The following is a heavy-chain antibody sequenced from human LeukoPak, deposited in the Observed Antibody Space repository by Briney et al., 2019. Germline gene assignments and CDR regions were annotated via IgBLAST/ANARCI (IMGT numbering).Heavy chain of an antibody. CDR1: GFTFSNAW. CDR2: IKSKTDGGTT. D-gene: IGHD3-22*01. Sequence: GGSLRLSCAASGFTFSNAWMSWVRQAPGKGLEWVGRIKSKTDGGTTDYAAPVKGRFTISRDDSRNTLYLQMNSLKTEDTAVYYCTTDRRYYYDSSGYYYLALFDYWGQGTLVTVSS. CDR3: TTDRRYYYDSSGYYYLALFDY. J-gene: IGHJ4*02. V-gene: IGHV3-15*01.